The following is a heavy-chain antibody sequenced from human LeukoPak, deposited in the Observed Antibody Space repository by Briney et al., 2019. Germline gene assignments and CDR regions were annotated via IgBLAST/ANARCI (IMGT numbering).Heavy chain of an antibody. Sequence: PGGSLRLSCTASGFTFGDYAMSWVRQAPGKGLEWVGFIRSKAYGGTTEYAASVKGRFTISREDSKSIAYLQMNSLKTEDTAVYYCTRDEDDSSGYYPGDYWGQGTLVTVSS. CDR1: GFTFGDYA. D-gene: IGHD3-22*01. J-gene: IGHJ4*02. V-gene: IGHV3-49*04. CDR2: IRSKAYGGTT. CDR3: TRDEDDSSGYYPGDY.